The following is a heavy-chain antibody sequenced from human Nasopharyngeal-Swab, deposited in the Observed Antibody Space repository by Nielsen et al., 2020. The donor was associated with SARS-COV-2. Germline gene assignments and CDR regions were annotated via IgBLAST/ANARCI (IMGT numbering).Heavy chain of an antibody. Sequence: ASVKVSCKASGYTFTGYYMHWVRQAPGQGLAWMGRINPNSGGTNYAQKFQGRVTMTRDTSISTAYMELSRLRSDDTAVYYCAREPDSGGWYATSNWFDPWGQGTLVTVSS. CDR2: INPNSGGT. D-gene: IGHD6-19*01. V-gene: IGHV1-2*06. CDR3: AREPDSGGWYATSNWFDP. J-gene: IGHJ5*02. CDR1: GYTFTGYY.